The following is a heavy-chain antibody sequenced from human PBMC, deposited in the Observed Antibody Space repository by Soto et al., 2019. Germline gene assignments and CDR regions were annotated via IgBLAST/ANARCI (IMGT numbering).Heavy chain of an antibody. CDR3: AMVDVYVTPSPQDV. J-gene: IGHJ6*02. CDR1: GYTFTTYY. D-gene: IGHD3-16*01. V-gene: IGHV1-18*04. Sequence: ASVKVSCKASGYTFTTYYMQWVRQAPGQGLEWMGWINAYNGNTNYAQNLQGRVTLATDTSTSTAYMELRSLRSNDTAVYYCAMVDVYVTPSPQDVWGQGTTVTVSS. CDR2: INAYNGNT.